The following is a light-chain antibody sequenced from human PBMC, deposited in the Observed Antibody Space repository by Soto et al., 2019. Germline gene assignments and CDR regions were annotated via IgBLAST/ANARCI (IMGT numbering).Light chain of an antibody. V-gene: IGLV2-23*01. Sequence: QSVLTQPASVSGSPGQSITISCTGTSSDVGSYNLVSWYQQHPGKAPKLVIYEDNERPSGVSNRFSASKSGNTASLTISGLQAEDEADYYCCSYAGSHTYVFGSGTKVTAL. CDR3: CSYAGSHTYV. J-gene: IGLJ1*01. CDR2: EDN. CDR1: SSDVGSYNL.